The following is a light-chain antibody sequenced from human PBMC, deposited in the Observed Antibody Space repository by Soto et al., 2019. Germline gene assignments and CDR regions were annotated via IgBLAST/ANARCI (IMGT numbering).Light chain of an antibody. J-gene: IGLJ2*01. CDR3: AAWDDRLKGVI. CDR2: DVS. V-gene: IGLV2-8*01. Sequence: QSVLTQPPSASGSPGQSVTISCTGTSSDVGAYNYVSWYQQHPGKAPKLMIYDVSKRPSGVPDRFSGSKSGTSASLAISGLQSEDEAEYYCAAWDDRLKGVIFGGGTKLTVL. CDR1: SSDVGAYNY.